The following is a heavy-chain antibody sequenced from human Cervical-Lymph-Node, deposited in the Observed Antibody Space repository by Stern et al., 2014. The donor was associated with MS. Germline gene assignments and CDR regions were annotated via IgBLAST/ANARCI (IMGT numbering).Heavy chain of an antibody. Sequence: EVQLVQSGAEVKKPGESVKISCEGSGYTFTSHWIAWVRQVPGKGLEWMGIIYPCDSDTRYSPSFQGRVTISADRSISTAYLQWRTLRASDTAMYYCARRGTTGTIDGFDIWGQGSMVTVSS. V-gene: IGHV5-51*01. CDR3: ARRGTTGTIDGFDI. CDR1: GYTFTSHW. D-gene: IGHD1-1*01. CDR2: IYPCDSDT. J-gene: IGHJ3*02.